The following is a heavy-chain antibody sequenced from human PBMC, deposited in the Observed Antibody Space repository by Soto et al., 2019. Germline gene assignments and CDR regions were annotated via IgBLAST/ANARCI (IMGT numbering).Heavy chain of an antibody. J-gene: IGHJ5*02. V-gene: IGHV1-24*01. CDR3: ATTSPSIYSSSWLSWFDP. CDR1: GYTLTELS. CDR2: FDPEDGET. Sequence: GASVKVSCKVSGYTLTELSMHWVRQAPGKGLEWMGGFDPEDGETIYAQKFQGRVTMTEDTSTDTAYMELSSLRSEDTAVYYCATTSPSIYSSSWLSWFDPWGQGTLVTVSS. D-gene: IGHD6-13*01.